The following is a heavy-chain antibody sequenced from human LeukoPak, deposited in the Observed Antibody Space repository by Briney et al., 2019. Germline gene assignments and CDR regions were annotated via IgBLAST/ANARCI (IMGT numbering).Heavy chain of an antibody. D-gene: IGHD3-10*01. Sequence: GRSLRLSCAASGFTFSSYAMSWVRQAPGKGLEWVSAISGSGGSTYYADSVKGRFTISRDNSKNTLYLQMNSLRAEDTAVYYCAKLSPYGSGSYYNWWGQGTLVTVSS. J-gene: IGHJ4*02. CDR3: AKLSPYGSGSYYNW. V-gene: IGHV3-23*01. CDR2: ISGSGGST. CDR1: GFTFSSYA.